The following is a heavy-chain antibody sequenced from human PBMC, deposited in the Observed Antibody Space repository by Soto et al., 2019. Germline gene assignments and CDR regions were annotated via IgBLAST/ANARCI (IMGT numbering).Heavy chain of an antibody. Sequence: EVQLLESGGGLVQPGGSLRLFCAASGFTFSSYAMSWVRQAPGKGLEWVSAISGSGGSTYYADSVKGRFTISRDNSKNTLYLQMNSLRAEDTAVYYCAKDPVNCSGGSCYYYYGMDVWGQGTTVTVSS. J-gene: IGHJ6*02. CDR1: GFTFSSYA. D-gene: IGHD2-15*01. V-gene: IGHV3-23*01. CDR2: ISGSGGST. CDR3: AKDPVNCSGGSCYYYYGMDV.